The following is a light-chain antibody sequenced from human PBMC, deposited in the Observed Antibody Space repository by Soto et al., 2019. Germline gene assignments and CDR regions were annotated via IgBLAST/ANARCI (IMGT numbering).Light chain of an antibody. CDR3: QQANSFPIT. Sequence: DIQMTQSPSSLSASAGDRFTMTFRVSQDISSWLAWYQQKPGKAPKLLIYAASSLQSGVPSRFSGSGSGTDFTLTISSLQPEDFATYYCQQANSFPITFGQGTRLEIK. V-gene: IGKV1-12*01. J-gene: IGKJ5*01. CDR1: QDISSW. CDR2: AAS.